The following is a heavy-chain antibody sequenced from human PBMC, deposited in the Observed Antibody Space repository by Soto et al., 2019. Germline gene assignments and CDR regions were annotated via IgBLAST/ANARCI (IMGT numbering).Heavy chain of an antibody. CDR2: IIPIFGTA. CDR1: GGTFSSYA. D-gene: IGHD6-13*01. CDR3: ASSIAAGNAFDI. V-gene: IGHV1-69*13. Sequence: GASAKVSCKASGGTFSSYAISWVRQAPGQGLEWMGGIIPIFGTANYAQKFQGRVTITADESTSTAYMELSSLRSEDTAVYYCASSIAAGNAFDIWGQGTMVTVSS. J-gene: IGHJ3*02.